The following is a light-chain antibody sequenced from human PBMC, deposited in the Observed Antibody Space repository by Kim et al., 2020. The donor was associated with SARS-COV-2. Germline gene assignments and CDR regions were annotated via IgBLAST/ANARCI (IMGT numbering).Light chain of an antibody. V-gene: IGKV3-15*01. Sequence: SPGERATLSSSASQSVSSNLAWYQQTPGQAPRLLIYGASTRATGIPARFSGSGSGTEFTLTISSLQSEDFAVYYCQQYNNWPPWTFGQGTKVEIK. CDR3: QQYNNWPPWT. J-gene: IGKJ1*01. CDR2: GAS. CDR1: QSVSSN.